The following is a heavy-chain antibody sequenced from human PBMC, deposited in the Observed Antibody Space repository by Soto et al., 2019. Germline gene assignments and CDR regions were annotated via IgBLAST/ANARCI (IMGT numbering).Heavy chain of an antibody. J-gene: IGHJ1*01. CDR2: ISAYNGNT. CDR1: GYTFTSYG. D-gene: IGHD3-3*01. V-gene: IGHV1-18*01. Sequence: QVQLVQSGAEVKKPGASVKVSCKASGYTFTSYGISWVRQAPGQGLEWMGWISAYNGNTNYAQKLPGRVTMTTDTSTSTAYMELRSLRSDDTAVYSCARANYDFWSGYWSQYWGQGTLVTVSS. CDR3: ARANYDFWSGYWSQY.